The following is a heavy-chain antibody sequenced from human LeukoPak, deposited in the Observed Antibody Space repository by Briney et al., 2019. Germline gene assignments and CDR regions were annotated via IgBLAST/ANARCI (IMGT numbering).Heavy chain of an antibody. CDR1: GFTFSSYW. Sequence: GGSLRLSCAASGFTFSSYWMGWVRQAPGKGLEWVASINQDGSEKYYVDSVKGRFTISRDSAKTSLYLQINSLRAEDTAIFYCARDTYGGFDYWGQGTLVTVSS. V-gene: IGHV3-7*01. CDR2: INQDGSEK. D-gene: IGHD4-23*01. J-gene: IGHJ4*02. CDR3: ARDTYGGFDY.